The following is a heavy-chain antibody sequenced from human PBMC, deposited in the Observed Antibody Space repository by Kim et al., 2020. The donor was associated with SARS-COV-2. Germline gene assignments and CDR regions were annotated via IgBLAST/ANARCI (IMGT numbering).Heavy chain of an antibody. CDR2: INTNTGNP. D-gene: IGHD3-10*01. CDR3: ARGALLWFGELFYFDY. V-gene: IGHV7-4-1*02. CDR1: GYTFTSYA. J-gene: IGHJ4*02. Sequence: ASVKVSCKASGYTFTSYAMNWVRQAPGQGLEWMGWINTNTGNPTYAQGFTGRFVFSLDTSVSTAYLQISSLKAEDTAVYYCARGALLWFGELFYFDYWGQGTLVTVSS.